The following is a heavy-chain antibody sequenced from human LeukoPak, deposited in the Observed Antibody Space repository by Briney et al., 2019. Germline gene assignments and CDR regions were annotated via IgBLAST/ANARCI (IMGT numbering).Heavy chain of an antibody. V-gene: IGHV3-23*01. CDR3: AKVSGSGYSYYFDY. Sequence: GGSLRLSCAASGFTFSSYAMSWVRQAPGKGLEWVSAISGSGGSTYYADSVKGRFTIPRDNSKNTLYLQMNSLRAEDTAVYYCAKVSGSGYSYYFDYWGQGTLVTVSS. J-gene: IGHJ4*02. CDR1: GFTFSSYA. CDR2: ISGSGGST. D-gene: IGHD3-22*01.